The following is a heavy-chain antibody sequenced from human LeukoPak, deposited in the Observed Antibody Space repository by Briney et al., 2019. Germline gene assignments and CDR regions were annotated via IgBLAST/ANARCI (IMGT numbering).Heavy chain of an antibody. CDR1: GYTFTSYG. D-gene: IGHD2-15*01. Sequence: ASVTVSCKAPGYTFTSYGISWVRQAPGQGLEWMGWISAYIGNTNYAQKLQGRVTMTTDTSTSTAYMELRSLRSDDTAVYYCARQRGWCSGGSCYGWFDPWGQGTLVTVSS. CDR3: ARQRGWCSGGSCYGWFDP. V-gene: IGHV1-18*01. CDR2: ISAYIGNT. J-gene: IGHJ5*02.